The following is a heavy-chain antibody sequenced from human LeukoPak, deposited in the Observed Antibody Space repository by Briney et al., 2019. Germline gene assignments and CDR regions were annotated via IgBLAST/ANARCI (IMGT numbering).Heavy chain of an antibody. V-gene: IGHV1-8*03. CDR2: MNPNSGNT. D-gene: IGHD3-10*01. CDR1: GYTFTSYV. Sequence: GASVKVSCKASGYTFTSYVINWVRQATGQGLEWMGWMNPNSGNTGYAQKFQGRVTITRNTSISTAYMELSSLRSEDTAVYYCARVGFWFGELLYSNYYYYYMDVWGKGTTVTVSS. J-gene: IGHJ6*03. CDR3: ARVGFWFGELLYSNYYYYYMDV.